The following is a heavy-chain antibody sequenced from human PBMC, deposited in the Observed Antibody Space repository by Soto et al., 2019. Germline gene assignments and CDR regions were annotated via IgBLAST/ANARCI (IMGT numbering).Heavy chain of an antibody. CDR3: ARRISGCYLDY. V-gene: IGHV3-23*01. D-gene: IGHD6-19*01. Sequence: EVQLLESGGGLVQPGGSLRLSCAASGFTFSSYAMSWVRQAPGKGLEWVSVISGSGGSTYYADSVKGRFTISRDTSKNTLYLQMDSLRAEDTAVYYCARRISGCYLDYWGQGTLVTVSS. CDR1: GFTFSSYA. J-gene: IGHJ4*02. CDR2: ISGSGGST.